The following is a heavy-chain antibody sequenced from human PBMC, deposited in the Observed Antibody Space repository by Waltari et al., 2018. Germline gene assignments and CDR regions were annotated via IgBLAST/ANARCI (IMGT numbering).Heavy chain of an antibody. CDR3: AREGGNYGY. Sequence: EVQLVESGGGLVQPGGSLRLCCAASGFFSSSYWMTWVRQAPGKGLEWVANIKHDGSEKYYVDSGKGRFTIARDNAKNTLFLQMNSLRAEDTAVYYCAREGGNYGYWGQGTLVTVSS. D-gene: IGHD1-26*01. CDR1: GFFSSSYW. J-gene: IGHJ4*02. CDR2: IKHDGSEK. V-gene: IGHV3-7*04.